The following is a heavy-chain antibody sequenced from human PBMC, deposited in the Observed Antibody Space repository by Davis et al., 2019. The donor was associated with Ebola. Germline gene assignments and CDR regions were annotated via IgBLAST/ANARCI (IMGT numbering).Heavy chain of an antibody. CDR1: GYTFTSYY. D-gene: IGHD3/OR15-3a*01. J-gene: IGHJ6*02. CDR2: IKPGDGSM. Sequence: AASVKVSCKASGYTFTSYYMHWVRQAPGQGLEWMGIIKPGDGSMKSAQKFRGRVAMTSDTSTKTVYMHLSSLTPQDTAVYYCAREMMGLVDYYFYGMDVWGQGTTVTVSS. V-gene: IGHV1-46*01. CDR3: AREMMGLVDYYFYGMDV.